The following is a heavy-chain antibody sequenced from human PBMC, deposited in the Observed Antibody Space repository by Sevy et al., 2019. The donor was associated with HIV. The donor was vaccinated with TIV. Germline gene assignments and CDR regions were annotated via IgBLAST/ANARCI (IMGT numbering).Heavy chain of an antibody. D-gene: IGHD6-13*01. CDR3: AKGDSTFYGMDV. CDR2: ISSSSRYI. V-gene: IGHV3-21*04. J-gene: IGHJ6*02. Sequence: GGSLRLSCAASGFMFSSDSMNWVRQAPGKGLEWVSSISSSSRYIYYADSVKGRFTISRDNSKNTLYLQMNSLRVEDTAVYYCAKGDSTFYGMDVWGQGTTVTVSS. CDR1: GFMFSSDS.